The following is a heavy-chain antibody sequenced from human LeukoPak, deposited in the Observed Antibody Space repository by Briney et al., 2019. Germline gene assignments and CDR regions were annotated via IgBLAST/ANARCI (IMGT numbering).Heavy chain of an antibody. V-gene: IGHV4-4*02. CDR1: GGSISSSNC. J-gene: IGHJ4*02. Sequence: PSGTLSLTCAVSGGSISSSNCWSWVRQTPGKGLEWSGEIYHSGSTNYNPSLKSRVTISVDKSKNQFSLKLSSVTAADTAVYYCAKDRRAGSYDYWGQGTLVTVSS. D-gene: IGHD3-10*01. CDR2: IYHSGST. CDR3: AKDRRAGSYDY.